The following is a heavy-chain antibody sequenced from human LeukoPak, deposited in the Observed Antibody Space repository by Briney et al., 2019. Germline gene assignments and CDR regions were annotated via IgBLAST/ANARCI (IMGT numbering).Heavy chain of an antibody. CDR2: IYHSGST. D-gene: IGHD3-10*01. V-gene: IGHV4-38-2*02. Sequence: SETLSLTCAVSGYSISSGYYWDWIRQPPGKGLEWIGSIYHSGSTYYNPSLKSRVTISIGTSKNEFSLRLSSVTAAGTAVYYCARDYGSGSSYDYFYYALDVWGKGTTVTVSS. CDR3: ARDYGSGSSYDYFYYALDV. CDR1: GYSISSGYY. J-gene: IGHJ6*04.